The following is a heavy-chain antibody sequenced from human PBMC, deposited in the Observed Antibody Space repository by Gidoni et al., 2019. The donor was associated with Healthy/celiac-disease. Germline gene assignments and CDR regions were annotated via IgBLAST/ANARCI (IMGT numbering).Heavy chain of an antibody. D-gene: IGHD4-17*01. CDR2: ISGSGGST. CDR1: GFTFSSYA. V-gene: IGHV3-23*01. CDR3: AKGGHDYGDYVAYYFDY. Sequence: EVQLLESGGGLVQPGGSLRLSCAASGFTFSSYAMSWVRQAPGTGLEWVSAISGSGGSTYYADSVKGRFTISRDNSKNTLYLQMNSLRAEDTAVYYCAKGGHDYGDYVAYYFDYWGQGTLVTVSS. J-gene: IGHJ4*02.